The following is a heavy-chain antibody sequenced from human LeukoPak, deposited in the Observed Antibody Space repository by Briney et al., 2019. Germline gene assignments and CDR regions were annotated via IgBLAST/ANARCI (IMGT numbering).Heavy chain of an antibody. CDR2: LYSGGGT. CDR3: ALDDYTIRVPQFRY. Sequence: GGSLRLSCAVSGISVGSNYMTRVRQAPGKGLEWVSVLYSGGGTYYADSVRGRFTISRDITKKSFYLQMNTLRAEDTAVYYCALDDYTIRVPQFRYWGQGTRVTVSS. D-gene: IGHD4/OR15-4a*01. CDR1: GISVGSNY. J-gene: IGHJ1*01. V-gene: IGHV3-53*01.